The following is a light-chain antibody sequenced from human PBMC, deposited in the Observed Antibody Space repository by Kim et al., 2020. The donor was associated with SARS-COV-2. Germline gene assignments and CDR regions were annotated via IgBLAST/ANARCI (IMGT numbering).Light chain of an antibody. CDR1: QGINTY. V-gene: IGKV1-8*01. J-gene: IGKJ1*01. CDR3: QQYYTYPRT. Sequence: SASTGDRVTITCRASQGINTYLAWYQQKPGQAPKLLIYAASTLQSGVPSRFSGSGSGTDFTLTISCLQSEDFATYYCQQYYTYPRTFGQGTKVDI. CDR2: AAS.